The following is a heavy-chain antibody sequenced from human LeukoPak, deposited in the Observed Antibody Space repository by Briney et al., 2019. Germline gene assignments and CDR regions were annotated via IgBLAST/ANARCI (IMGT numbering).Heavy chain of an antibody. CDR1: GDSISSSSYY. CDR3: GVVQLAHFDY. D-gene: IGHD6-13*01. V-gene: IGHV4-39*01. CDR2: IYYSGST. J-gene: IGHJ4*02. Sequence: SETLSLTCTVSGDSISSSSYYWGWIRQPPGKGLEWIGSIYYSGSTYYNPSLKSRVTISVDTSKNQFSLKLSSVTAADTAVYYCGVVQLAHFDYWGQGTLVTVSS.